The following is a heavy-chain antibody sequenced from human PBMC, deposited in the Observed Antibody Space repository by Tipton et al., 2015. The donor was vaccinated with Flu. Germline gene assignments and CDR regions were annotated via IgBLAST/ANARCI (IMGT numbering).Heavy chain of an antibody. V-gene: IGHV4-39*07. J-gene: IGHJ5*01. CDR2: IYYTGYP. Sequence: TLSLTYSVSDGSISSSSYYWGWIRQPPGRGLEWVGSIYYTGYPYDNPSLKSRLAMSIDTSNSQFSLRLSSMTAADTAVYYCAKVKFGWVESWAQGTLVTVSS. CDR3: AKVKFGWVES. CDR1: DGSISSSSYY. D-gene: IGHD3-16*01.